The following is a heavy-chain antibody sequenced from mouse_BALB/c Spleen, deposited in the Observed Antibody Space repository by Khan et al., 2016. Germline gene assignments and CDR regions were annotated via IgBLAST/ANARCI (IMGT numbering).Heavy chain of an antibody. CDR2: INTNTGEP. J-gene: IGHJ4*01. Sequence: QIQLVQSGPELKKPGETVKISCKASGYTFTNYGMNWVKQAPGKGFKWMGWINTNTGEPIYAEEFKGRFAFSLETSASTAYLQINNLKNEDTATYICASEYYAMDYWDQGTSVTVSA. V-gene: IGHV9-3*02. CDR1: GYTFTNYG. CDR3: ASEYYAMDY.